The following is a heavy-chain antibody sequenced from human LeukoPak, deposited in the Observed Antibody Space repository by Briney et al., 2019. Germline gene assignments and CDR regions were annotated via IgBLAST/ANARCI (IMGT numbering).Heavy chain of an antibody. V-gene: IGHV4-59*01. Sequence: SETLSLTCSVPGGSITSYYWSWIRQPPGKELEWLAYMFYSGSTKYNPSLKSRVTISLDTSKNQISLKLTSVAAADTAVYYCARSWSGYSDLLGYWGQGTLVTVSS. CDR2: MFYSGST. CDR3: ARSWSGYSDLLGY. J-gene: IGHJ4*02. CDR1: GGSITSYY. D-gene: IGHD5-12*01.